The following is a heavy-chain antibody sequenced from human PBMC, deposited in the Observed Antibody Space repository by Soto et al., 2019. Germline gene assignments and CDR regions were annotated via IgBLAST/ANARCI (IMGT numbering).Heavy chain of an antibody. CDR3: VRRVSGNYDY. Sequence: EVQLAESGGGRFQPGGSLSLSCLASGFTFGSYERHWVRQAQGKGLEYVSSISSNGGTTYYGNSVKGRFTISRDNSKNTLYLQMGSLRAEDMAVYYCVRRVSGNYDYWGQGTLVTVSS. V-gene: IGHV3-64*01. CDR1: GFTFGSYE. D-gene: IGHD1-7*01. J-gene: IGHJ4*02. CDR2: ISSNGGTT.